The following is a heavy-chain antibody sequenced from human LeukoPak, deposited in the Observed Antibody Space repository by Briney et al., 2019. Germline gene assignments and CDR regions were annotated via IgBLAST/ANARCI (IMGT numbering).Heavy chain of an antibody. CDR2: TSGRGDYT. D-gene: IGHD5-24*01. Sequence: GGSLRLSCAASGFTFSNYAMSWVRQAPGKGLEWVSATSGRGDYTYYADSVKGRFTISRDNSKNTVYLQMNSLRVEDTAVYYCATISAQTFDIWGQGTLVSVSS. V-gene: IGHV3-23*01. CDR1: GFTFSNYA. J-gene: IGHJ3*02. CDR3: ATISAQTFDI.